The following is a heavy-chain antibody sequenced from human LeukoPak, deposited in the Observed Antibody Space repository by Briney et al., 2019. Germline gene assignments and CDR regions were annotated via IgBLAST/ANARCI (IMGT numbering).Heavy chain of an antibody. Sequence: PGGSLRLSCAASGFTFSSYGMHWVRQAPGKGLEWVAVISYDGSNKYYADSVKGRFTISRDISKKTLYLQMNSLRAEDTAVYYCAKDSSLGYYDTSSYPDYWGQGTLVTVSS. J-gene: IGHJ4*02. D-gene: IGHD3-22*01. CDR1: GFTFSSYG. CDR3: AKDSSLGYYDTSSYPDY. V-gene: IGHV3-30*18. CDR2: ISYDGSNK.